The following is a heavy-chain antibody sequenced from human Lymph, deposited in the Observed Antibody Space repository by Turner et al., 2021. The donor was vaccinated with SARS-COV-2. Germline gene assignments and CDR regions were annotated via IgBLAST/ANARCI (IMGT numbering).Heavy chain of an antibody. CDR2: IWYDGSNK. V-gene: IGHV3-33*01. J-gene: IGHJ6*02. CDR3: ARVKGYNGYDLRYYYGMDV. Sequence: QVQLVESGGGVVQPGRSLRLSCAASGFTFSSYGMHWVRQAPGKGLERVAVIWYDGSNKYYADAVKGRFTISRDNSKNTLYLQMNSLRAEDTAVYYCARVKGYNGYDLRYYYGMDVWGQGTTVTVSS. CDR1: GFTFSSYG. D-gene: IGHD5-12*01.